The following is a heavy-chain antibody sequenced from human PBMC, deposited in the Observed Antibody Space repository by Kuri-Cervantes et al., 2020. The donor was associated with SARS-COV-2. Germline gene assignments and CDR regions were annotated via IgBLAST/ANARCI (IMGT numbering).Heavy chain of an antibody. CDR1: QFTFSSYN. Sequence: GESLKISCVPSQFTFSSYNMHWVRQAPGKGLEWVAVISYDGSNKYYADSLKGRFTISRDTAKNSLSLYMNSLRGEDTAVYYCARVAGEGPIYYYYMDVWGKGTTVTVSS. J-gene: IGHJ6*03. CDR3: ARVAGEGPIYYYYMDV. V-gene: IGHV3-30*12. CDR2: ISYDGSNK.